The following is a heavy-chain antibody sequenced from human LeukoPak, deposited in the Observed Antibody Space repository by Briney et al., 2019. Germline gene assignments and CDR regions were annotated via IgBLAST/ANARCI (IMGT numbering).Heavy chain of an antibody. V-gene: IGHV4-39*01. CDR2: IYYSGST. D-gene: IGHD4-11*01. Sequence: TSETLSLTCTVSGGSISSSSYYWGWIRQPPGKGLGWIGSIYYSGSTYYNPSLKSRVTISVDTSKNQFSLKLSSVTAADTAVYYCASLTMTTVDYWGQGTLVTVS. CDR3: ASLTMTTVDY. CDR1: GGSISSSSYY. J-gene: IGHJ4*02.